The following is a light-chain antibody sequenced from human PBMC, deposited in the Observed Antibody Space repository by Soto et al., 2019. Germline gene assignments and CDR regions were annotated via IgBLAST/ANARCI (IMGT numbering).Light chain of an antibody. Sequence: QSALTQPASVSGSPGQSITISCTGTSSDVGGYNYVSWYQQHPCKAPKLMIYDVSNRPSGVSNRFSGSKSGNTASLTISGLQAEDEADYYCSSYTSSSTIYVFGTGTKVTVL. CDR1: SSDVGGYNY. CDR2: DVS. V-gene: IGLV2-14*01. J-gene: IGLJ1*01. CDR3: SSYTSSSTIYV.